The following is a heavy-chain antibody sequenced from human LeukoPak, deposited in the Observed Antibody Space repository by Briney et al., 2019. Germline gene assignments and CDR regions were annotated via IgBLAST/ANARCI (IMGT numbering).Heavy chain of an antibody. J-gene: IGHJ4*02. V-gene: IGHV5-51*01. Sequence: GESLRISCKGSGYSFATYWIAWVRQMPGKGLEWMGIIYPDDSDARYSPSFQGQVTISADKSISTTYLQWSSLKASDTAMFYCATGSGRYYFGYWGQGTLVTVSS. CDR2: IYPDDSDA. D-gene: IGHD6-19*01. CDR3: ATGSGRYYFGY. CDR1: GYSFATYW.